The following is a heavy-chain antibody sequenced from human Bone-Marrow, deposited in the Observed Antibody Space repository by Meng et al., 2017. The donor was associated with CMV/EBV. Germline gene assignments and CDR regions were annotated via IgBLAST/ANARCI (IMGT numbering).Heavy chain of an antibody. CDR2: IRYDGSNK. CDR1: GFTFSSYG. Sequence: GKSLKISCAASGFTFSSYGMHWVRQAPGKGLEWVAFIRYDGSNKYYADSVKGRFTISRDNSKNTLYLQMNSLRAEDTAVYYCAKDMSSGWYNYYYYGMDVWGQGTTVTVSS. J-gene: IGHJ6*02. CDR3: AKDMSSGWYNYYYYGMDV. V-gene: IGHV3-30*02. D-gene: IGHD6-19*01.